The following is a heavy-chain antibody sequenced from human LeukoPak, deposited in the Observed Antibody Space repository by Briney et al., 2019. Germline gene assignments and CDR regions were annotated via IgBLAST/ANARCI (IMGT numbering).Heavy chain of an antibody. CDR1: GYIFTGYY. CDR3: ARDRPPQLVQPFDY. V-gene: IGHV1-2*07. Sequence: GASVKVSCKASGYIFTGYYMHWVRQAPGQGLEWMGWINPNSGGTNYAHKFQGRVTMTRDTSISTAYMELSRLRSDDTAVYYCARDRPPQLVQPFDYWGQGTLVTVSS. D-gene: IGHD6-13*01. J-gene: IGHJ4*02. CDR2: INPNSGGT.